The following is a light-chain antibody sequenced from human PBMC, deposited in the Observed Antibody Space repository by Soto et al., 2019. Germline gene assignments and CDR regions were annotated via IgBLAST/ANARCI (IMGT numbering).Light chain of an antibody. CDR1: SSDVGTYNY. CDR2: EVS. V-gene: IGLV2-14*01. J-gene: IGLJ1*01. CDR3: SSYTSSTNYV. Sequence: QSALTQPASVSGSPGQSITISCTGTSSDVGTYNYVSWYQQHPGKAPKLMIYEVSNRPSGVSNRFSGSKSGNTASLTISGLQAEDEDDYYCSSYTSSTNYVFGAGTKVTVL.